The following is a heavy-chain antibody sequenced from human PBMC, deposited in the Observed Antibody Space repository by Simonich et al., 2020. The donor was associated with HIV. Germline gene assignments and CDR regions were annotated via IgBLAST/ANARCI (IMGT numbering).Heavy chain of an antibody. D-gene: IGHD3-10*01. Sequence: EVQLVESGGGLVQPGGSLRLSCAASGFTFSSYWMHWVSQSQGKGGVYSKIKKYDGKTKLNADSGKGRLNISRDNAKKRVYWEINSRRDEYTAVYYCAREVPLRGLLWFGEDYFFYYMDVWGQGTTVTVSS. CDR1: GFTFSSYW. J-gene: IGHJ6*03. CDR3: AREVPLRGLLWFGEDYFFYYMDV. CDR2: KKYDGKTK. V-gene: IGHV3-74*01.